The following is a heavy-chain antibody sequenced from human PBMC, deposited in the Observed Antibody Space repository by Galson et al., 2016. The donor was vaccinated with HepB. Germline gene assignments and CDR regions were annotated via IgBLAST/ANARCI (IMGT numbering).Heavy chain of an antibody. CDR2: INGGIGNT. CDR3: ARDCSNTTCWPWGYNYFDA. J-gene: IGHJ5*02. D-gene: IGHD2-2*01. CDR1: GYTFTTYG. V-gene: IGHV1-3*01. Sequence: SVKVSCKASGYTFTTYGMHWVRQAPGQRLEWMGWINGGIGNTEYPQKFQGRVSITRDKSASTAYMEVSSLTSEDTAVYYWARDCSNTTCWPWGYNYFDAWGQGTPVTVSS.